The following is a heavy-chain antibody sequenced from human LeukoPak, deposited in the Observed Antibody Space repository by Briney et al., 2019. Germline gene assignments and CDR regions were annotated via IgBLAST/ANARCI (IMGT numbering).Heavy chain of an antibody. CDR2: ISYDGSNK. V-gene: IGHV3-30*18. J-gene: IGHJ6*03. Sequence: GGSLRLSCAASGFTFSSYGMHWVRQAPGKGLEWVAVISYDGSNKYYADSVKGRFTISRDNSKNTLYLQMNSLRAEDTAVYYCAKDQVNSGYYYYYYMDVWGKGTTVTVSS. D-gene: IGHD1-26*01. CDR1: GFTFSSYG. CDR3: AKDQVNSGYYYYYYMDV.